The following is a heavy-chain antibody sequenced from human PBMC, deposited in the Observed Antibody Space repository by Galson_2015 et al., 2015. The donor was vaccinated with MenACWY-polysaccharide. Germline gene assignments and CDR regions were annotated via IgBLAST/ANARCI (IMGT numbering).Heavy chain of an antibody. CDR2: IGGSGTT. J-gene: IGHJ5*02. D-gene: IGHD2-15*01. CDR1: GFTFTNYA. Sequence: SLRLSCAASGFTFTNYAMNWVRQAPGTGLEWVSSIGGSGTTYYADSVKGRFTISRDNSKNMVYLQMNSLRAEDTAIYYCAKANSGGICTSGWACWFDPWGQGSLVSVSS. V-gene: IGHV3-23*01. CDR3: AKANSGGICTSGWACWFDP.